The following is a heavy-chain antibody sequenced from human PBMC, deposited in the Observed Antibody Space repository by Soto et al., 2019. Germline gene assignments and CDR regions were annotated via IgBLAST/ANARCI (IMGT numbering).Heavy chain of an antibody. CDR1: GFTFRNYW. CDR2: IKRDGSEK. D-gene: IGHD1-26*01. CDR3: ARDRWEMAVMPAFDI. V-gene: IGHV3-7*01. Sequence: GGSMRLSCAASGFTFRNYWMSWVRKAPGMGLEWVSIIKRDGSEKYYVDSVKGRFTISRDNAKNTLYLQMNSLRAEDTAVYYCARDRWEMAVMPAFDISGQGTMVTVSS. J-gene: IGHJ3*02.